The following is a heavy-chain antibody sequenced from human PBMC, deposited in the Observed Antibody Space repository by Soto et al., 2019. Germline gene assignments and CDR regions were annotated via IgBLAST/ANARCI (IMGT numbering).Heavy chain of an antibody. J-gene: IGHJ6*02. CDR2: ISWDGGST. D-gene: IGHD2-2*01. CDR3: AKAGGSTSLYYYYGMDV. Sequence: DVQLVESGGVVVQPGGSLRLSCAASGFTFDDYTMHWVRQAPGKGLEWVSLISWDGGSTYYADSVKGRFTISRDNSKNSLYLQMNSLRTEDTALYYCAKAGGSTSLYYYYGMDVWGQGTTVTVSS. V-gene: IGHV3-43*01. CDR1: GFTFDDYT.